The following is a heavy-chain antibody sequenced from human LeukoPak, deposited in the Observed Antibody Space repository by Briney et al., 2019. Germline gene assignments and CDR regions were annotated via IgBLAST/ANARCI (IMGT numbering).Heavy chain of an antibody. CDR3: ARGVGAFDY. Sequence: SETLSLTCTVSGGSISSGSYYWSWIRQPAGKGLEWIGRIYTSGSTNYNPSLKSRVTISVDTSKNQFSLKLSSVTAADTAVYYCARGVGAFDYWGQGTLVTVSS. D-gene: IGHD1-26*01. V-gene: IGHV4-61*02. CDR2: IYTSGST. J-gene: IGHJ4*02. CDR1: GGSISSGSYY.